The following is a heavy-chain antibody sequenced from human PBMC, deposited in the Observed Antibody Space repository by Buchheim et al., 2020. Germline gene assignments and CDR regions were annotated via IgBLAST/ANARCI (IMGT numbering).Heavy chain of an antibody. V-gene: IGHV3-33*01. J-gene: IGHJ6*02. Sequence: QVQLVESGGGVVQPGRSLRLSCAASGFTFSSYGMHWVRQAPGKGLEWVAVIWYDGSNKYYADSVKGRFTISRANSKNTLYLQMNSLRAEDTAVYYCARGQYQPLTTRYGMDVWGQGTT. CDR1: GFTFSSYG. CDR3: ARGQYQPLTTRYGMDV. D-gene: IGHD2-2*01. CDR2: IWYDGSNK.